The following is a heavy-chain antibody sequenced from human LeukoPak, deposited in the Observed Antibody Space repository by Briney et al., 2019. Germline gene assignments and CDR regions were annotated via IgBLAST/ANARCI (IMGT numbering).Heavy chain of an antibody. D-gene: IGHD1-26*01. V-gene: IGHV4-34*01. CDR2: INHGGIT. J-gene: IGHJ4*02. CDR1: GGSFSDYY. CDR3: ARGNSGSYYGVYHLDY. Sequence: SETLSLTCAVYGGSFSDYYWSWIRQPPGKGLEWIGEINHGGITNYNPSLKSRVTVSVDTSKNQFSLKLTSVTAADTAVYYCARGNSGSYYGVYHLDYWGQGTLVTVSS.